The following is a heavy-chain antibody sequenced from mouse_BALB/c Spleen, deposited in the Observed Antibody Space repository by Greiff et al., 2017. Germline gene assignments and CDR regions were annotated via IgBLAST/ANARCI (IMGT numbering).Heavy chain of an antibody. CDR2: ISDGGSYT. J-gene: IGHJ1*01. V-gene: IGHV5-4*02. CDR3: ARDRGYGRGYFDV. D-gene: IGHD1-2*01. Sequence: EVMLVESGGGLVKPGGSLKLSCAASGFTFSDYYMYWVRQTPEKRLEWVATISDGGSYTYYPDSVKGRFTISRDNAKNNLYLQMSSLKSEDTAMYYCARDRGYGRGYFDVWGAGTTVTVSS. CDR1: GFTFSDYY.